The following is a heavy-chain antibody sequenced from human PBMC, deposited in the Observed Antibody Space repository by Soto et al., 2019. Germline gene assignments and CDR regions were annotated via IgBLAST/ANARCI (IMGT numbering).Heavy chain of an antibody. CDR1: GFTFSNAW. J-gene: IGHJ4*02. Sequence: PGGSLRLSCAASGFTFSNAWMSWVRQATGKGLEWVGRIKSKTDGGTTDYAAPVKGRFTISRDDSKNTLYLQMNSLKTEDTAVYYCTTDHRLQYSSGLDYWGQGTLVTVSS. V-gene: IGHV3-15*01. CDR3: TTDHRLQYSSGLDY. D-gene: IGHD6-19*01. CDR2: IKSKTDGGTT.